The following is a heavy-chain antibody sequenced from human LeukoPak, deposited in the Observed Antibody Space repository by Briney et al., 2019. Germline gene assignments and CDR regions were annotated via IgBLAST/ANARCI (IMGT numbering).Heavy chain of an antibody. CDR1: GGSISSGSYY. V-gene: IGHV4-61*02. J-gene: IGHJ4*02. CDR3: ARDRDGYNFRFDY. D-gene: IGHD5-24*01. Sequence: SETLSLTCTVSGGSISSGSYYWRWIRQPAGKGLEWIGRIYTSGSTNYNPSLKSRVTISLDTSKNQFSLRLNSVTAADTDVYYCARDRDGYNFRFDYWGQGTLVTVSS. CDR2: IYTSGST.